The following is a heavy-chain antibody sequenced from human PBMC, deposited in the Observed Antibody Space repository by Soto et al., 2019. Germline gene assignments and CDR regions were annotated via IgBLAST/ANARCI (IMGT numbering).Heavy chain of an antibody. Sequence: QVQLVQSGAEVKKPGASVKVSCKASGYNFSTYDINWVRQATGQGLEWMGWMNPNNGHTGYAQKFQGRVTMTRNTAMSTAYMELSSLRSDDTAVYYCARVPRGFWSDNWFDPWGQGTLITVSS. V-gene: IGHV1-8*01. D-gene: IGHD3-3*01. CDR2: MNPNNGHT. J-gene: IGHJ5*02. CDR3: ARVPRGFWSDNWFDP. CDR1: GYNFSTYD.